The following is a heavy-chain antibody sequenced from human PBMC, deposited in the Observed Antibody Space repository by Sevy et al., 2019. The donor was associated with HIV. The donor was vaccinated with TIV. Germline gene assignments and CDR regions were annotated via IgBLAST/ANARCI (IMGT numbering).Heavy chain of an antibody. CDR1: GFAFYDYS. D-gene: IGHD2-8*01. V-gene: IGHV3-23*01. J-gene: IGHJ4*02. CDR3: AREGCTRPHDY. Sequence: GGCLRLSCAASGFAFYDYSMSWIRQAPGKGLEWFATLSFGCGKINYADSVKGRFTISRDNSKNSFYLQMDNLRVDDMALYYCAREGCTRPHDYWGQGTRVTVSS. CDR2: LSFGCGKI.